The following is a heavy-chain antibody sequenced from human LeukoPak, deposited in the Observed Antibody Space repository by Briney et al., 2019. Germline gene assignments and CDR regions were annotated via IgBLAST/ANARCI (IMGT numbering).Heavy chain of an antibody. J-gene: IGHJ6*03. V-gene: IGHV3-23*01. Sequence: PGGSLRLSCAASGFACSNFAMSWVRQAPGKGLEWVSAMSGSGYYTYYVESVKGRFTISRDNSKNTLYLHMNSLRADDTAVYYCAKMEGQRLYDYCMDVWGRGTTVTVSS. D-gene: IGHD3-3*01. CDR2: MSGSGYYT. CDR3: AKMEGQRLYDYCMDV. CDR1: GFACSNFA.